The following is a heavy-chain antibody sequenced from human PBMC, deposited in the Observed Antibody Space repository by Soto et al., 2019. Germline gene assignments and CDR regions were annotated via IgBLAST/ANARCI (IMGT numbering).Heavy chain of an antibody. V-gene: IGHV1-18*01. J-gene: IGHJ6*02. Sequence: ASVKVSCKASGCTFTSYGISWVRQAPGQGLEWMGWISAYNGNTNYAQKLQGRVTMTTDTSTSTAYMELRSLRSDDTAVYYCARDCSSTSCYEGRYYYYGMDVWGQGTTVTVSS. CDR3: ARDCSSTSCYEGRYYYYGMDV. CDR2: ISAYNGNT. CDR1: GCTFTSYG. D-gene: IGHD2-2*01.